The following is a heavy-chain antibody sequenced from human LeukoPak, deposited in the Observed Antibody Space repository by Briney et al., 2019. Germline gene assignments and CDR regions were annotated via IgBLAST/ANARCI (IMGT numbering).Heavy chain of an antibody. Sequence: ASVKVSCKASGYTFTSYGISWLRQAPGQGLEWMGWISAYNGNTNYAQKLQGRVTMTTDTSTSTAYMELRSLRSDDTAVYYCARDGLVGCSGGSCYFNWFDPWGQGTLVTVSS. CDR2: ISAYNGNT. V-gene: IGHV1-18*01. D-gene: IGHD2-15*01. CDR1: GYTFTSYG. CDR3: ARDGLVGCSGGSCYFNWFDP. J-gene: IGHJ5*02.